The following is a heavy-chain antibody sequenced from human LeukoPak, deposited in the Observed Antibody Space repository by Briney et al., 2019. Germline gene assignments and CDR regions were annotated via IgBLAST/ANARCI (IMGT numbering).Heavy chain of an antibody. J-gene: IGHJ6*02. Sequence: GASVKVSCKASGFTFTSSAMQWVQQARGQRLEWIGWIVVGSGNTNYAQKFQERVTITRDMSTSTAYMELSSLRSEDTAVYYCAAAQYYYDPHGMDVWGQGTTVTVSS. CDR3: AAAQYYYDPHGMDV. CDR2: IVVGSGNT. CDR1: GFTFTSSA. D-gene: IGHD3-22*01. V-gene: IGHV1-58*02.